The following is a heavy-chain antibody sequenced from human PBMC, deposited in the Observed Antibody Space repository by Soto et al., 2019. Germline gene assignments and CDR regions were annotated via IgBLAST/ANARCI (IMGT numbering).Heavy chain of an antibody. CDR3: VSKPTHVITQDYFDY. V-gene: IGHV4-39*01. CDR2: VYYRGRS. D-gene: IGHD1-20*01. J-gene: IGHJ4*02. Sequence: SETLSLTCTVSGGSVTNSSYYWGWIRQSPGKGLEWIGSVYYRGRSYSKSSVKSRVTISVDTSKNQFSLNLNSVTASDTAVYFCVSKPTHVITQDYFDYWGTAAMVTVAS. CDR1: GGSVTNSSYY.